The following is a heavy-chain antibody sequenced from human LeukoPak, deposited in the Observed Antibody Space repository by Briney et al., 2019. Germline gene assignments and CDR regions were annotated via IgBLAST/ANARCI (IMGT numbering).Heavy chain of an antibody. V-gene: IGHV3-66*02. D-gene: IGHD4-23*01. Sequence: GGSLRLSCAASGFTVSNSYMSWVRQAPGKGLEWVSIIYSGGSTYYADSVKGRFTISRDNSKNTLYLQKNSLRVEDTAVYYCARERRYGGNPEYMDVWGKGTTVTVSS. CDR1: GFTVSNSY. J-gene: IGHJ6*03. CDR3: ARERRYGGNPEYMDV. CDR2: IYSGGST.